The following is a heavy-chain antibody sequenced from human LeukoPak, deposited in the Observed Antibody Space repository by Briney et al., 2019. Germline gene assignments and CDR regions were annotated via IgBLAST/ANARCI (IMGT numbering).Heavy chain of an antibody. CDR2: ISAYNGNT. Sequence: ASVRVSCKASGYTFTSYGISWVRQAPRQGLEWMGWISAYNGNTNYAQKLQGRVTMTTDTSTSTAYMELRSLRSDDTAVYYCARLYCSSTSCYYYYGMDVWGQGTTVTVSS. J-gene: IGHJ6*02. CDR1: GYTFTSYG. D-gene: IGHD2-2*01. V-gene: IGHV1-18*01. CDR3: ARLYCSSTSCYYYYGMDV.